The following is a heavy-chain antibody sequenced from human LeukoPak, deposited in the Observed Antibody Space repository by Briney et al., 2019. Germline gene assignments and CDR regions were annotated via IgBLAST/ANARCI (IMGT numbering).Heavy chain of an antibody. CDR2: IKSKTDGGTT. CDR3: TTALLGIVGATNAFDI. CDR1: GFTFSNAW. V-gene: IGHV3-15*01. D-gene: IGHD1-26*01. J-gene: IGHJ3*02. Sequence: GGSLRLSCAASGFTFSNAWMSWVRQAPGKGLEWVGRIKSKTDGGTTDYAAPVKGRFTISRDDSKNTLYLQMNSLKTEDTAVYYCTTALLGIVGATNAFDIWGQGTMVTVSS.